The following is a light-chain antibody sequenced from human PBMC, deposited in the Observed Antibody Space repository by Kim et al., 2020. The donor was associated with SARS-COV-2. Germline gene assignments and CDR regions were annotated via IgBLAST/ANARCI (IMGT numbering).Light chain of an antibody. V-gene: IGKV1-5*01. Sequence: DIQMTQSPSTLSASVGDRVTITCRASQSISNWLGWYQQKPGKAPKFLIYDAFSLESGVPSRFSGSGSGTEFTLTISSLQPDDFATYYCQQYKSYPTFGQGTKVDIK. CDR3: QQYKSYPT. J-gene: IGKJ1*01. CDR2: DAF. CDR1: QSISNW.